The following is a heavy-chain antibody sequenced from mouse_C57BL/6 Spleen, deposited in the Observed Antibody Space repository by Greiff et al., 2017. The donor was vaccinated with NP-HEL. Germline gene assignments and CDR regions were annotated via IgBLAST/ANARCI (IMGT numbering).Heavy chain of an antibody. J-gene: IGHJ2*01. D-gene: IGHD1-1*01. Sequence: EVMLVGSEGGLVQPGSSMKLSCTASGFTFSDYYIAWVRQVPEKGLEWVANINYDGSSTYYLDSLKSRFIISRDNAKNILYLQMSSLKSEDTATYYCARDRHYGSFDYWGQGTTLTVSS. CDR3: ARDRHYGSFDY. V-gene: IGHV5-16*01. CDR2: INYDGSST. CDR1: GFTFSDYY.